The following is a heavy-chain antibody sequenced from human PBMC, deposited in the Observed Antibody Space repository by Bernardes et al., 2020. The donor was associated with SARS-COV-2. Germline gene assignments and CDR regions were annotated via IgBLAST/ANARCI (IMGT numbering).Heavy chain of an antibody. J-gene: IGHJ2*01. D-gene: IGHD1-26*01. CDR2: INYSGST. CDR1: GGSLSGYY. Sequence: SETLSLTCAVYGGSLSGYYWNWIRQPPGKGLEWIGEINYSGSTNYNPSLKSRITISVDTSKNQFSLKLSSVTAADTAVYYCARVSGSSWYLDLWGRGTLVTVSS. V-gene: IGHV4-34*01. CDR3: ARVSGSSWYLDL.